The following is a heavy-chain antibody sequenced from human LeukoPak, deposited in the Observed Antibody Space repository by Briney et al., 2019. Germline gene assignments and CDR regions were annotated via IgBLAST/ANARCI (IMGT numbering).Heavy chain of an antibody. CDR1: GFTFSSYA. CDR2: ISYDGSNK. D-gene: IGHD2-2*01. CDR3: ASPDCSSTSCYGPYYYYGMDV. Sequence: GGSLRLSCAASGFTFSSYAMHWVRQAPGKGLEWAAVISYDGSNKYYADSVKGRFTISRDNSKNTLYLQMNSLRAEDTAVYYCASPDCSSTSCYGPYYYYGMDVWGQGTTVTVSS. V-gene: IGHV3-30-3*01. J-gene: IGHJ6*02.